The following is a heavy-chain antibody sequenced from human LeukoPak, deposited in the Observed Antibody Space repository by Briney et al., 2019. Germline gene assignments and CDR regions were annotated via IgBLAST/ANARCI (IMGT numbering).Heavy chain of an antibody. Sequence: PGGSLRLSCAASGFTFSSYSMNWVRQAPGKGLEWVSSISSSSSYIYYADSVKGRFTISRDNAKNSPYLQMNSLRAEDTAVYYCARDEVAYCSGGSCYSTWFDPWGQGTLVTVSS. CDR1: GFTFSSYS. D-gene: IGHD2-15*01. CDR2: ISSSSSYI. CDR3: ARDEVAYCSGGSCYSTWFDP. V-gene: IGHV3-21*06. J-gene: IGHJ5*02.